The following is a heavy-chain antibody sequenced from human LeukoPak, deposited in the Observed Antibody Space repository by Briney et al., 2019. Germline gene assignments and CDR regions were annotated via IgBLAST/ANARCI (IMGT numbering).Heavy chain of an antibody. D-gene: IGHD6-19*01. CDR1: GFTFSSYA. J-gene: IGHJ4*02. V-gene: IGHV3-23*01. CDR3: AKSRLAVVAHFDY. Sequence: GGSLRLSCAASGFTFSSYAMNWVRQAPGKGLEWISATSGSGGSTYYADSVKGRFAISRDKSKNTLYLQMNSLRAEDTAVYYCAKSRLAVVAHFDYWGQGTLVTVSS. CDR2: TSGSGGST.